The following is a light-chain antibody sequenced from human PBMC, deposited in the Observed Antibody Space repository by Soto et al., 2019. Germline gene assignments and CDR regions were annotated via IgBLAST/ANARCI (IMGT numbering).Light chain of an antibody. Sequence: QSALTQPASVSGSPGQSITISCTGTSSDIGGYNYVSWYQQYPGKAPKLMIFGVSDRPSGVSNRFSGSKSGTTASLTISGVQAEDDAYYYCSSYKTSSTVVVFGGGTKLTFL. J-gene: IGLJ2*01. CDR2: GVS. V-gene: IGLV2-14*01. CDR3: SSYKTSSTVVV. CDR1: SSDIGGYNY.